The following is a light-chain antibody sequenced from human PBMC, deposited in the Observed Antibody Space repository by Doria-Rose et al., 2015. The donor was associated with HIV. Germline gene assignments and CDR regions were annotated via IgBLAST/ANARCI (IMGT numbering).Light chain of an antibody. J-gene: IGKJ1*01. Sequence: TQSPDSLAVSLGERATINCKSSQSVLYSSNNKNYLAWYQQKPGQPPKLLIYWASTRESGVPDRFSGSGSGTDFTLTISSLQAEDVAVYYCQQYYTTPAFGQGTKAEIK. CDR2: WAS. CDR3: QQYYTTPA. V-gene: IGKV4-1*01. CDR1: QSVLYSSNNKNY.